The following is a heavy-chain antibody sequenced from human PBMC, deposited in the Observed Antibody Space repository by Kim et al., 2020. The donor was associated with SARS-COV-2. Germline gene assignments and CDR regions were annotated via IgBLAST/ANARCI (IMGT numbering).Heavy chain of an antibody. D-gene: IGHD3-10*01. CDR1: GFTFSSYG. J-gene: IGHJ6*02. Sequence: GGSLRLSCAASGFTFSSYGMHWVRQAPGKGLEWVAVIWYDGSNKYYADSVKGRFTISRDNSKNTLYLQMNSLRAEDTAVYYCARDLRVRGAYYYYGMDVCGQGTTVTVSS. CDR2: IWYDGSNK. V-gene: IGHV3-33*01. CDR3: ARDLRVRGAYYYYGMDV.